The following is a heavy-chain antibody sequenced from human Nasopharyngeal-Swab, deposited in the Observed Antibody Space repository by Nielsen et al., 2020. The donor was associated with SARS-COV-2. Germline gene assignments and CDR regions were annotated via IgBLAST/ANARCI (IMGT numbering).Heavy chain of an antibody. CDR3: ASNYYDSSGYRYWFDP. V-gene: IGHV4-39*01. CDR2: IYYSGST. Sequence: GSLRLSCTVSGGSISRSTYYWGWIRQPPGKGLEWIGSIYYSGSTHYNPSLKSRVTISVDTSKNQFSLKLSSVTAADTAFYYCASNYYDSSGYRYWFDPWGQGTLVTVSS. J-gene: IGHJ5*02. D-gene: IGHD3-22*01. CDR1: GGSISRSTYY.